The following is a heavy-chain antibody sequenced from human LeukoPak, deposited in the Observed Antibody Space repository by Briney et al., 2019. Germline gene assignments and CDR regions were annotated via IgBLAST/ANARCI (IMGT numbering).Heavy chain of an antibody. J-gene: IGHJ3*02. CDR1: GFTFDDYG. CDR2: INWNGGST. D-gene: IGHD3-22*01. V-gene: IGHV3-20*04. CDR3: ASDYDSSGYSDAFDI. Sequence: GGSLRLSCAASGFTFDDYGMSWVRQAPGKGLEWVSGINWNGGSTGYADSVKGRFTISRDNAKNSLYLQMNSLRAEDTALYYCASDYDSSGYSDAFDIWGQGTMVTVSS.